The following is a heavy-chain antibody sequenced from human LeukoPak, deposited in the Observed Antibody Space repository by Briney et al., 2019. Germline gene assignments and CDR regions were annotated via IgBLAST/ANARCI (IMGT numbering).Heavy chain of an antibody. CDR3: ARSGVTMVRGVIRDV. V-gene: IGHV3-21*01. J-gene: IGHJ6*02. CDR2: ISSSSSYI. D-gene: IGHD3-10*01. Sequence: PGGSLRLSCAASGFTFSSYSMNWVRQAPGKGLEWVSSISSSSSYIYYADSVNGRFTISRDNAKNSLYLQMNSLRAEDTAVYYCARSGVTMVRGVIRDVWGQGTTVTVSS. CDR1: GFTFSSYS.